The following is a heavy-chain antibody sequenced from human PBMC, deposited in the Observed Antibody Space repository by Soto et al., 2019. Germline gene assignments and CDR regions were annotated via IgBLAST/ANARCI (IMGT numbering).Heavy chain of an antibody. V-gene: IGHV1-69*01. CDR2: IIPIFGTA. CDR1: GGTFSSYA. CDR3: APGGCSGGSCSMLGCNWFDP. J-gene: IGHJ5*02. Sequence: QVQLVQSGAEVKKPGSSVKVSCKASGGTFSSYAISWVRQAPGQGLEWMGGIIPIFGTANYAQKFQGRVTITADESTSTAYMELSSLRSEDTAVYYCAPGGCSGGSCSMLGCNWFDPWGQGTLVTVSS. D-gene: IGHD2-15*01.